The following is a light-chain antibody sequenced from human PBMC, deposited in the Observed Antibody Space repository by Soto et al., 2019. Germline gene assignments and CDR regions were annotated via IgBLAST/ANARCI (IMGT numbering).Light chain of an antibody. CDR2: GAS. J-gene: IGKJ1*01. V-gene: IGKV3-20*01. CDR1: QSVSSSY. Sequence: EIVLTQSPGTLSLSPGERATLSCRASQSVSSSYLAWYQQKPGQAPRLLIYGASSRATAIPDRFSGSGSGTDFTLTISGLEPEDFAVYYCQQYGSSPRTFGQGTKVDIK. CDR3: QQYGSSPRT.